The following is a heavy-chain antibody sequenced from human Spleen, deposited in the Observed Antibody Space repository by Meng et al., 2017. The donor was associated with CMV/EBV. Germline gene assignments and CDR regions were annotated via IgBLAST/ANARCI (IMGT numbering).Heavy chain of an antibody. CDR1: GFTFSSYA. CDR2: ISYDGSNK. J-gene: IGHJ6*02. V-gene: IGHV3-30-3*01. CDR3: ARDQDSPFEDSYYGMDV. D-gene: IGHD3/OR15-3a*01. Sequence: GGSLRLSCAASGFTFSSYAMHWVRQAPGKGLEWVAVISYDGSNKYNADSVKGRFTISRDNTKNSLYLQMSSLRAEDTAVYYCARDQDSPFEDSYYGMDVWGQGTTVTVSS.